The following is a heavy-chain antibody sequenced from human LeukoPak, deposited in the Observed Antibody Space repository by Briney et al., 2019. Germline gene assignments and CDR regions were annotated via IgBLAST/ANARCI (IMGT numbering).Heavy chain of an antibody. CDR2: INPSGGST. D-gene: IGHD3-10*01. J-gene: IGHJ5*02. V-gene: IGHV1-46*01. CDR1: GYTFTSYY. CDR3: ARDFNTGFPVGKNWFDP. Sequence: GASVKVSCKASGYTFTSYYMHWVRQAPGQGLEWMGIINPSGGSTSYAQKFQGRVTMTRDMSTSTVYMALSSLRSEDTAVYYCARDFNTGFPVGKNWFDPWGQGTLVTVSS.